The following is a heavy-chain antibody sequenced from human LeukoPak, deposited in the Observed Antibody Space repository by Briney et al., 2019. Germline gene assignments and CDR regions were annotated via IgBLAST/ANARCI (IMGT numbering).Heavy chain of an antibody. CDR2: INPNSGGT. J-gene: IGHJ5*02. CDR1: GYTFAGYY. D-gene: IGHD1-26*01. Sequence: ASVKVSCKASGYTFAGYYMHWVRQAPGQGLEWMGWINPNSGGTNYAQDFHGRVTMTRDTSISTAYMELSRLRSDDTAVYHCARAGDSGNLAWGQGTLVTVSS. V-gene: IGHV1-2*02. CDR3: ARAGDSGNLA.